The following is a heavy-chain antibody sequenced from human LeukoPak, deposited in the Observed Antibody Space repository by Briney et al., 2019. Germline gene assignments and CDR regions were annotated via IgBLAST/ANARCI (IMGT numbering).Heavy chain of an antibody. V-gene: IGHV1-69*13. CDR3: AREMAPAPTREPHDAFDI. CDR1: GGTFSSYA. CDR2: IIPIFGTA. J-gene: IGHJ3*02. D-gene: IGHD1-14*01. Sequence: SVKVSCKASGGTFSSYAISWVRQAPGQGLEWMGGIIPIFGTANYAQKFQGRVTITADESTSTAYMELSSLRSEDTAVYYCAREMAPAPTREPHDAFDIWGQGTMVTVSS.